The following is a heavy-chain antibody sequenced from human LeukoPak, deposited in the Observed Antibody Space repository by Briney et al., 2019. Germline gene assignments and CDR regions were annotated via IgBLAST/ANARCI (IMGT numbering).Heavy chain of an antibody. Sequence: SETLSLTSTVSGGSISTSDYYWGWIRQPPGKGLEWIGSIYYRGSSYYNSSLKSGVTISVDTSKNQFSLKLSSVTAADTAVYYCARHRRYSSGWYDWFDPWGQGTLVTVSS. CDR3: ARHRRYSSGWYDWFDP. CDR1: GGSISTSDYY. V-gene: IGHV4-39*01. J-gene: IGHJ5*02. D-gene: IGHD6-19*01. CDR2: IYYRGSS.